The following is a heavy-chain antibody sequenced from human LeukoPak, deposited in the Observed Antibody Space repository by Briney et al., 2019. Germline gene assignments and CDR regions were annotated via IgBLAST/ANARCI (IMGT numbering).Heavy chain of an antibody. J-gene: IGHJ4*02. Sequence: ASVKVSCKASGYTFTKYYIHWVRQAPGQGLEWMGIINPSAGGTNYAQKFQGRVTLTRDTSTSTVYMNVSNLRAEDTAVYYCATLPNYSYGHPYYFDSWGQGTLVTVSS. V-gene: IGHV1-46*01. CDR1: GYTFTKYY. CDR2: INPSAGGT. D-gene: IGHD5-18*01. CDR3: ATLPNYSYGHPYYFDS.